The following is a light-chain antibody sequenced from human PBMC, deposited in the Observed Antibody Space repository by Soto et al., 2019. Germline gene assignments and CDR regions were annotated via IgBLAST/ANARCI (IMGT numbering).Light chain of an antibody. V-gene: IGLV2-8*01. CDR2: EVS. Sequence: QSVLTQPPSASGSPGQSVTISCTGTSSEVGGYNYVSWYQQHPGKAPKLMIYEVSKRPSGVPYRFSGSKSGNTASLTVSGLQAEDEADYYCSSYAGSNNYVFGTGTKVTVL. CDR3: SSYAGSNNYV. CDR1: SSEVGGYNY. J-gene: IGLJ1*01.